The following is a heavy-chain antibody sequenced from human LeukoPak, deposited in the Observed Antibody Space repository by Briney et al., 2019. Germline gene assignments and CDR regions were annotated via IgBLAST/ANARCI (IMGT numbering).Heavy chain of an antibody. J-gene: IGHJ4*02. D-gene: IGHD6-6*01. Sequence: GASVKVSCKASGYTFTSSGISWVRQAPGQGLEWMGWISAYSGNTNYAQKLQGRVTMTIDTSTSTAYMELRSLRSDDAALYYCARDRSSSDYWGREPWSPSPQ. CDR3: ARDRSSSDY. CDR2: ISAYSGNT. V-gene: IGHV1-18*01. CDR1: GYTFTSSG.